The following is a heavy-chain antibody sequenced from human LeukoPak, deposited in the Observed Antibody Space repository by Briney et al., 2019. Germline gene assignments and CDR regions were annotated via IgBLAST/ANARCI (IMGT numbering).Heavy chain of an antibody. CDR3: ARYRLPNYYYYMDV. CDR1: RFTFSTYS. V-gene: IGHV3-21*01. Sequence: GGSLRLSCAASRFTFSTYSMNWVRQAPGKGLEWVSFISTSSSYIYYADSVKGRFTISRDNARNSLYLQMNSLRAEDTAVYYCARYRLPNYYYYMDVWGKGTTVTVSS. D-gene: IGHD4-11*01. J-gene: IGHJ6*03. CDR2: ISTSSSYI.